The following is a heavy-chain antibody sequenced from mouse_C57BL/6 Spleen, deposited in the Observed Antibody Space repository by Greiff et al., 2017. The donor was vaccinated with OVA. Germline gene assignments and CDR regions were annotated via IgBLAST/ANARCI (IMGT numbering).Heavy chain of an antibody. D-gene: IGHD2-3*01. CDR2: INPNYGTT. CDR1: GYSFTDYN. J-gene: IGHJ1*03. Sequence: VHVKQSGPELVKPGASVKISCKASGYSFTDYNMNWVKQSNGKSLEWIGVINPNYGTTSYNQKFKGKATLTVDQSSSTAYMQLNSLTSEDSAVYYCARSYDGYYWYFDVWGTGTTVTVSS. V-gene: IGHV1-39*01. CDR3: ARSYDGYYWYFDV.